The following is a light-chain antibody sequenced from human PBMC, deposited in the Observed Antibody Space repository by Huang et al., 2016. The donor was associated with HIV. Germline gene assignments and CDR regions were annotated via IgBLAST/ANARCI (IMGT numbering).Light chain of an antibody. Sequence: DIQMTQSPSSLSASVGDRVTITCQASQDISNYLNWYQQKPGKAPNPLIYDASNLETGVPSRFSGTGSGTDFTFTISSLQPEDIATYYCQQYDNLPRTFGQGTRLEIK. CDR3: QQYDNLPRT. CDR2: DAS. J-gene: IGKJ5*01. V-gene: IGKV1-33*01. CDR1: QDISNY.